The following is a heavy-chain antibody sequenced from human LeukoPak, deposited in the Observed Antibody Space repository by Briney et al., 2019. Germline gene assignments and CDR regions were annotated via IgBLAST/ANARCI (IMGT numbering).Heavy chain of an antibody. D-gene: IGHD6-13*01. Sequence: ASVKVSCKASGYTFTSYDINWVRQATGQGLEWMGWMNPNSGNTGYAQKFQGRVTMTRNTSISTAYMELSSLRSEDTAVYYCARVLAAAAIAGKNWFDPWGQGTLVTVSS. V-gene: IGHV1-8*01. CDR1: GYTFTSYD. CDR3: ARVLAAAAIAGKNWFDP. CDR2: MNPNSGNT. J-gene: IGHJ5*02.